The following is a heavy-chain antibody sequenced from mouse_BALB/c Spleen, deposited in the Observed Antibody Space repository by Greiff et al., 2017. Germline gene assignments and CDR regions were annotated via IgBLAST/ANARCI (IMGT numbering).Heavy chain of an antibody. Sequence: VQLQQSGAELVRPGTSVKVSCKASGYAFTNYLIEWVKQRPGQGLEWIGVINPGSGGTNYNEKFKGKATLTADKSSSTAYMQLSSLTSDDSAVYFCARWISPQGFAYWGQGTLVTVSA. J-gene: IGHJ3*01. CDR2: INPGSGGT. V-gene: IGHV1-54*01. CDR3: ARWISPQGFAY. CDR1: GYAFTNYL.